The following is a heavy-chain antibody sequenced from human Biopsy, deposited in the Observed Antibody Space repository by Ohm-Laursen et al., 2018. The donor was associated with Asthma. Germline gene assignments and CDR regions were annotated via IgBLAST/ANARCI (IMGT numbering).Heavy chain of an antibody. J-gene: IGHJ6*01. Sequence: SLRLSCAASGFSVSTKYMSWVRQAPGKGLEWVSLIDSGDNTYYADSVKGRFTISRDHSKLYLQMNNLRAEDTAVYHCARISRLGYNSLDYGMDVWGQGTTVTVSS. CDR2: IDSGDNT. CDR1: GFSVSTKY. D-gene: IGHD5-24*01. CDR3: ARISRLGYNSLDYGMDV. V-gene: IGHV3-53*01.